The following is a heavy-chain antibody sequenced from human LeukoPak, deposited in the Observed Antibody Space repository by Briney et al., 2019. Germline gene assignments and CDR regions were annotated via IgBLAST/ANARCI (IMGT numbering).Heavy chain of an antibody. D-gene: IGHD3-10*01. Sequence: SETLSLTCTVSGDFITSYYWSWIRQPPGKGLEWLAYIYYSGSTNYNPSLRSRVTISVDTSKNQFSLKLRSVTAADTAVYYCARRRYGSGTFYFDSWGQGTLVTVSS. CDR3: ARRRYGSGTFYFDS. J-gene: IGHJ4*02. CDR2: IYYSGST. CDR1: GDFITSYY. V-gene: IGHV4-59*01.